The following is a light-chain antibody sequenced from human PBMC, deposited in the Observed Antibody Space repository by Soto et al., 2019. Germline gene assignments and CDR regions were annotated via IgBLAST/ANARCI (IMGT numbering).Light chain of an antibody. Sequence: DIQMTQSPSSLSASVGDRVTITCQASQDISNYLNWYQQKPGKAPNLLIYDASNLQTGVPSRFSGSGSGTHFTLTFRSLQPEDLATYYCQHYDKLPLTFGGGTKVEI. V-gene: IGKV1-33*01. J-gene: IGKJ4*01. CDR2: DAS. CDR3: QHYDKLPLT. CDR1: QDISNY.